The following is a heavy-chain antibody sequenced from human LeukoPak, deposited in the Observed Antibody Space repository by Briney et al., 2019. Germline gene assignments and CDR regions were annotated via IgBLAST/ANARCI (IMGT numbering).Heavy chain of an antibody. D-gene: IGHD6-19*01. Sequence: GGSLRLSCAASGFTFSSYAMSWVRQAPGKGLEWDSAISWNSGNIGYADSVKGRFIVSRDNAKNSLYLQMNSLRAEDTAVYYCARMYSSGRGDYWGQGTLVTVSS. CDR3: ARMYSSGRGDY. CDR1: GFTFSSYA. CDR2: ISWNSGNI. J-gene: IGHJ4*02. V-gene: IGHV3-20*04.